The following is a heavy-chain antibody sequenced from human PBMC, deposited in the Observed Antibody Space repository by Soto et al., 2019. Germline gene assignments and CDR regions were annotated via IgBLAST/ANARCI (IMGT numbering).Heavy chain of an antibody. V-gene: IGHV1-18*01. CDR3: AMVDVDVTPSPQDV. D-gene: IGHD2-2*03. CDR1: GYTFTRYG. CDR2: INTYNGNT. Sequence: QVQLVQYGAEVKNPGASVKVSCKASGYTFTRYGIGWARQAPGQGLEWMGWINTYNGNTNYAQNVQGRDTLITDTSTSTAYMERRSVRSNDTAIYYCAMVDVDVTPSPQDVWGQGTTVIVSS. J-gene: IGHJ6*02.